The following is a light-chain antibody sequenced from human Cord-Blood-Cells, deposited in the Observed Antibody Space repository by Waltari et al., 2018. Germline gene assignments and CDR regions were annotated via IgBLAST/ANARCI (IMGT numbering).Light chain of an antibody. V-gene: IGLV2-11*01. J-gene: IGLJ1*01. CDR2: DVS. CDR1: SSAAGGYNY. CDR3: CSYAGSYTYV. Sequence: QSALTQHSPVSGSHGQSVTISCTGTSSAAGGYNYVSWYQQHPGKAPKLIIYDVSKRPSGVPDRFSGSKSGNTASLTISGLQAEDEADYYCCSYAGSYTYVFGTGTKVTVL.